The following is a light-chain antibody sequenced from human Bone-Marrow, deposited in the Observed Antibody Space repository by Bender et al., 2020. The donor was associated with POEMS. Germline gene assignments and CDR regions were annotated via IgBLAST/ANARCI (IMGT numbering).Light chain of an antibody. CDR2: KDT. J-gene: IGLJ3*02. V-gene: IGLV3-25*03. Sequence: SSELTQPPSVSVSPGQTVRITCSADTLPNQYVYWYQQKPGQAPLLLIYKDTERPSGIPGRFSGSSSGTTVTLTISAVQAEDEADYYCQSADSSGWFWVFGGGTKLTVL. CDR3: QSADSSGWFWV. CDR1: TLPNQY.